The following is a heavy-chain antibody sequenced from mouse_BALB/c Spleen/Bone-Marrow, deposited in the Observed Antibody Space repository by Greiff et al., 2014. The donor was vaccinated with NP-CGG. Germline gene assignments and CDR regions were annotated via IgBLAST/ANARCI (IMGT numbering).Heavy chain of an antibody. J-gene: IGHJ1*01. Sequence: VQLQQSGAELAKPGASVKLSCTASGFNIKDTYMHWVKQRPEQGLEWIGRIDPANGDTKYDPKFQGKATITADTSSNTAYLQLSSLTSEDTAVHYCTKPAVYYGSSYWYFDVWGAGTTVTVSS. CDR1: GFNIKDTY. D-gene: IGHD1-1*01. CDR3: TKPAVYYGSSYWYFDV. CDR2: IDPANGDT. V-gene: IGHV14-3*02.